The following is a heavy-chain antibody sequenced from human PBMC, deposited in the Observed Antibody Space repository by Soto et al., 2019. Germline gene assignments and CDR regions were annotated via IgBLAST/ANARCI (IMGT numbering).Heavy chain of an antibody. Sequence: SETLSLTCTVSGGSISSYYWSWIRQPPGKGLEWIGYIYYSGSTNYNPSLKSRVTISVDTSKNQFSLKLSSVTAADTAVYYCARHKHPTMVRGVIIWEHWGQGTLVTVSS. V-gene: IGHV4-59*08. CDR2: IYYSGST. CDR3: ARHKHPTMVRGVIIWEH. CDR1: GGSISSYY. D-gene: IGHD3-10*01. J-gene: IGHJ4*02.